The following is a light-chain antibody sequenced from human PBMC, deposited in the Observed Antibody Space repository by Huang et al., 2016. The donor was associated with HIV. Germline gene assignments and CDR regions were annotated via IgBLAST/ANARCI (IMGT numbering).Light chain of an antibody. J-gene: IGKJ1*01. CDR3: QQTYSTPRT. CDR1: QSIATY. CDR2: AAS. Sequence: DIQMTQSPPSLSASVGDRVTITCRASQSIATYLNWYQQKPGKAPTLLIYAASSLQSGVPSRFSGSGSGTDFILTINSLQPEDFATYYCQQTYSTPRTFGQGTKVEIK. V-gene: IGKV1-39*01.